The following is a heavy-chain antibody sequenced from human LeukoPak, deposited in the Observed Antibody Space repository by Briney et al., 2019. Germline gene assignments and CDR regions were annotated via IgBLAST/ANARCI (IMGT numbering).Heavy chain of an antibody. V-gene: IGHV3-33*01. D-gene: IGHD2-15*01. CDR1: GFTFSSYG. Sequence: GGSLRLSCAASGFTFSSYGMHWVRHAPGKGLEWGAVIWYDGSNKYYADSVKGRFTISRDNSKNTLYLQMNSLRAEDTAVYYCAREVVVAATLKRVSEDYYYYLDVWGKGTTVTVSS. CDR2: IWYDGSNK. J-gene: IGHJ6*03. CDR3: AREVVVAATLKRVSEDYYYYLDV.